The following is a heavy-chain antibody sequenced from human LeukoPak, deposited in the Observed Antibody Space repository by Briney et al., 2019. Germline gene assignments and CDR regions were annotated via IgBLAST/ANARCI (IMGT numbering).Heavy chain of an antibody. Sequence: ASVKVSCKASGYTFTSYAMHWVRQASGQGLEWMGCITPSGGAYYPQKFQGRVAITRDTSITTAYMDLSRLTSDDTAVYYCARDRYGDGFAHFDYWGQGALVTVSS. J-gene: IGHJ4*02. CDR1: GYTFTSYA. D-gene: IGHD5-24*01. CDR2: ITPSGGA. CDR3: ARDRYGDGFAHFDY. V-gene: IGHV1-2*02.